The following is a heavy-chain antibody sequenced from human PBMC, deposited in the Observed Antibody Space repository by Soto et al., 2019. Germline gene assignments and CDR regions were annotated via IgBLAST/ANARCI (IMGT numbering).Heavy chain of an antibody. Sequence: QVQLVQSGAEVKKPGASVEVSCKASGYTFTSYGISWVRQAPGQGLEWMGWISAYNGNTNYAQKLQGRVTMTTDTSTSTAYMELRSLRSDDTAVYYCARDRHIAAAGTYYGMDVWGQGTTVTVSS. J-gene: IGHJ6*02. V-gene: IGHV1-18*01. CDR1: GYTFTSYG. D-gene: IGHD6-13*01. CDR2: ISAYNGNT. CDR3: ARDRHIAAAGTYYGMDV.